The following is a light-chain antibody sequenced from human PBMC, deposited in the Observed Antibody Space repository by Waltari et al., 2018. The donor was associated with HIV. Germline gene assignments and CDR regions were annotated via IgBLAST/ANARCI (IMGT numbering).Light chain of an antibody. CDR1: QIVGGNS. CDR3: QQYGSSEGFT. Sequence: EIVLTQSPGTLSLSPGDRATLSCRASQIVGGNSLAWYQKKPGQAPRLLIYGPSTRAAGIPDRFSGSGSGTDFTLTISRLEPEDCAVYYCQQYGSSEGFTFGPGTRVDI. V-gene: IGKV3-20*01. CDR2: GPS. J-gene: IGKJ3*01.